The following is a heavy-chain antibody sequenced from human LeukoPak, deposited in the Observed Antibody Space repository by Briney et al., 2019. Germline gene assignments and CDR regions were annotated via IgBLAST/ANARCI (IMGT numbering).Heavy chain of an antibody. CDR2: ISSSGSTI. CDR1: GFTFSSYE. J-gene: IGHJ4*02. CDR3: ATSTTWELPRFDY. D-gene: IGHD1-1*01. Sequence: GGSLRLSCAASGFTFSSYEMHWVRQAPGKGLEWVSYISSSGSTIYYADSVKGRFTVSSDIATKSHFLQMHSLGVEDTAIYYCATSTTWELPRFDYWGQGALVTVSS. V-gene: IGHV3-48*03.